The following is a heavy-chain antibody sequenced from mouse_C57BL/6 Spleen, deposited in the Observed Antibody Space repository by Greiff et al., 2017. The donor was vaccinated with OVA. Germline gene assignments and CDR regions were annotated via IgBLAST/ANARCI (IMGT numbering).Heavy chain of an antibody. CDR1: GFTFSSYG. CDR3: ANYDFY. J-gene: IGHJ3*01. V-gene: IGHV5-6*01. CDR2: ISSGGSYT. Sequence: EVMLVESGGDLVKPGGSLKLSCAASGFTFSSYGMSWVRQTPDKRLEWVATISSGGSYTDYPDSVKGRFTISRDNAKNTLYLQMSSLKSEDTAMYYCANYDFYWGQGTLVTVSA. D-gene: IGHD2-4*01.